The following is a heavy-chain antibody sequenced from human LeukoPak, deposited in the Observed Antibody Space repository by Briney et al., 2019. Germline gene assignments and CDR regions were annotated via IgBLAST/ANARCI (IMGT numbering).Heavy chain of an antibody. V-gene: IGHV1-69*05. CDR3: ARDLDIVPAAWDLGY. J-gene: IGHJ4*02. Sequence: AASVKVSYKASGGTFSSYAISWVRQAPGQGLEWMGGIIPIFGTANYAQKFQGRVTITTDESTSTAYMELSGLRPEDTAVYYCARDLDIVPAAWDLGYWGQGTLVTVSS. D-gene: IGHD2-2*01. CDR1: GGTFSSYA. CDR2: IIPIFGTA.